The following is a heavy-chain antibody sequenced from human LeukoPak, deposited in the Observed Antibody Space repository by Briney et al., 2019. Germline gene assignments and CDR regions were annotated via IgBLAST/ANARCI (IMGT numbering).Heavy chain of an antibody. D-gene: IGHD1-26*01. V-gene: IGHV1-8*03. CDR2: MKLKSGYT. CDR1: GYSFTTYY. Sequence: GASVKVSCKASGYSFTTYYINWVRQATGQGLEWMGWMKLKSGYTVYAQKFQGRVTITRDTSTSTVYMELSSLRSEDTAVYYCARVAGSIDYWVEGALVTVSS. J-gene: IGHJ4*02. CDR3: ARVAGSIDY.